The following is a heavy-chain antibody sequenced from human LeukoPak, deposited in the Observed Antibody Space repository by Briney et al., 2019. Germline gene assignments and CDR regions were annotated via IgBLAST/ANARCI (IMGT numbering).Heavy chain of an antibody. J-gene: IGHJ4*02. CDR2: IKQDSSQK. Sequence: QPGGSLRLSCAASGFTFSNYWMNWVRQAPGKGLEWVANIKQDSSQKWYVDSVKGRFTISRDNAKNSLYLEMNNLRVEDTAVYYCAREFGPDYWGQGTLVAVSS. CDR3: AREFGPDY. V-gene: IGHV3-7*01. D-gene: IGHD3-10*01. CDR1: GFTFSNYW.